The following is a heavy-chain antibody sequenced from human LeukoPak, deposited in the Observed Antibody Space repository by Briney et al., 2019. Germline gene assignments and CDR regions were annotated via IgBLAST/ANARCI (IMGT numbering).Heavy chain of an antibody. D-gene: IGHD6-19*01. Sequence: PGRSLRLSCAASGFTFSSYAMHWVRQAPGKGLGWVSSISSSSSSIFYADSVKGRFTISRDNAQNSLYLQMNSLRADDTAVYYCGFSSSGWAGLDYWGKGTVVTVSS. V-gene: IGHV3-21*01. CDR3: GFSSSGWAGLDY. CDR2: ISSSSSSI. CDR1: GFTFSSYA. J-gene: IGHJ4*02.